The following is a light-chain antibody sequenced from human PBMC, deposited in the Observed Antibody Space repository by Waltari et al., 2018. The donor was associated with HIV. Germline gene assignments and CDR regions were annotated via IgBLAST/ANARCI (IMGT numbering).Light chain of an antibody. CDR2: KTS. V-gene: IGKV2-28*01. Sequence: DIVMTQSPLSLPVTPGESASISCRSSQPLLYSDGYKYLDWYQQKPGQSPRLLIYKTSKRASGVSDRFSGSASGTDFTLRISRVEAEDVGVYYCMQALQAHSFGQGTKLEIK. CDR1: QPLLYSDGYKY. J-gene: IGKJ2*01. CDR3: MQALQAHS.